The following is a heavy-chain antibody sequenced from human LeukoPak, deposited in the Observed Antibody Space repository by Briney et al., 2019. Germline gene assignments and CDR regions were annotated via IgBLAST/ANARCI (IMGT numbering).Heavy chain of an antibody. D-gene: IGHD4/OR15-4a*01. CDR2: IYSDNT. CDR3: ARRAGAYSHPYDY. CDR1: GFTFSSYE. Sequence: GESLRHSFSASGFTFSSYEMNWVRQAPGKGLEWVSFIYSDNTHYSDSAKGRFTISRDNSKNTLYLQMNSLRAEDAAVYYCARRAGAYSHPYDYWGQGTLVTVSS. V-gene: IGHV3-53*01. J-gene: IGHJ4*02.